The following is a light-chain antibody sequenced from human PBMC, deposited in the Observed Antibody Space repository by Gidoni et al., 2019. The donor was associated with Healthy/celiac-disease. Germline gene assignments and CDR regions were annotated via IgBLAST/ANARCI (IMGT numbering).Light chain of an antibody. J-gene: IGKJ4*01. CDR1: QSVSSSY. Sequence: PGERVTLSCRARQSVSSSYLTWYQQKPGQAPRLLIYGASTRATGIPARFSGSGSGTDFTLTISSLQPEDFAVYYCQQDYNLPSLTFGGGTKVEIK. V-gene: IGKV3D-7*01. CDR3: QQDYNLPSLT. CDR2: GAS.